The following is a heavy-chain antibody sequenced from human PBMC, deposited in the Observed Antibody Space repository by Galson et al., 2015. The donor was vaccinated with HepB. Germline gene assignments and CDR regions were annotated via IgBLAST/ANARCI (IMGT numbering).Heavy chain of an antibody. CDR3: TRDLSMRFDY. D-gene: IGHD2/OR15-2a*01. Sequence: CAISGDSVSSNSAAWNWIRQSPSRGLEWLGRTFYRSMWKNDYAIFVSGQITINPDTSENQFSLQLNSVTPEDTAVYYCTRDLSMRFDYWGQGTMVTVSS. V-gene: IGHV6-1*01. J-gene: IGHJ4*02. CDR2: TFYRSMWKN. CDR1: GDSVSSNSAA.